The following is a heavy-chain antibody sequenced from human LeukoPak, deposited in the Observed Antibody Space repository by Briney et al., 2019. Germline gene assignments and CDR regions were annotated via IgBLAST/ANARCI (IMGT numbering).Heavy chain of an antibody. J-gene: IGHJ4*02. CDR2: IRQDGSDK. CDR3: ARLLGQSTIYGL. Sequence: PGGSLRLSCAASGFTFNRHWMSWVRQAPGKGLEWVATIRQDGSDKYYVDSVKGRFFISRDNAENLLSLQMNSLRVEDTAMYYCARLLGQSTIYGLWGQGTLVTVSS. CDR1: GFTFNRHW. D-gene: IGHD5/OR15-5a*01. V-gene: IGHV3-7*01.